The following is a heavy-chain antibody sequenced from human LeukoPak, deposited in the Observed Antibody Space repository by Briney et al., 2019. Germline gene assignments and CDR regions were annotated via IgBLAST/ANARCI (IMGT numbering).Heavy chain of an antibody. Sequence: PGGSLRLSCVASGFTFSDYWMSWVRQAPGKGLEWVANIKQDGSEKEFVDSVKGRFTISRDNAKNSLYLQMNSLRADDTAVYYCARFAAGGSYYYYMDVWGKGTTVTVSS. D-gene: IGHD6-25*01. J-gene: IGHJ6*03. CDR3: ARFAAGGSYYYYMDV. CDR1: GFTFSDYW. CDR2: IKQDGSEK. V-gene: IGHV3-7*01.